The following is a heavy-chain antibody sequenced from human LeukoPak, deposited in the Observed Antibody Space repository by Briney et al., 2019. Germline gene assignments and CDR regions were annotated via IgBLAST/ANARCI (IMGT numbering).Heavy chain of an antibody. CDR3: ARFRFGELSLDY. Sequence: PSETLSLTCTVSGGSVSSGSYYWSWIRQPPGKGLEWIGYIYYRGSTNYNPSLKSRVTISVDTSKNQFSLKLSSVTAADTAVYYCARFRFGELSLDYWGQGTLVTVSS. CDR2: IYYRGST. D-gene: IGHD3-10*01. CDR1: GGSVSSGSYY. V-gene: IGHV4-61*01. J-gene: IGHJ4*02.